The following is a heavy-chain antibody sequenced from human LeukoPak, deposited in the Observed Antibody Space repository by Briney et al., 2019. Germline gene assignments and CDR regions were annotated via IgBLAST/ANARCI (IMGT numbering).Heavy chain of an antibody. CDR3: AREQRVGYFDY. Sequence: SETLSLTCTVSSGSISSYYWSWIRQPPGKGLEWIGYIYYSGSTNYNPSLKSRVTISVDTSKNQFSLKLSSVPAADTAVYYCAREQRVGYFDYWGQGTLVTVSS. CDR2: IYYSGST. D-gene: IGHD3-16*01. J-gene: IGHJ4*02. CDR1: SGSISSYY. V-gene: IGHV4-59*01.